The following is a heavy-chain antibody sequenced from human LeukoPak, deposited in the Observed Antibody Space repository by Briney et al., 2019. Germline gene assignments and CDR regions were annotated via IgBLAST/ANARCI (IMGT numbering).Heavy chain of an antibody. D-gene: IGHD6-13*01. Sequence: ASVKVSCKASGYTFTSYGISWVRQAPGQGLEWMGWISAYNGNTNYAQKLQGRVTMTTDTSTSTAYMELRSLRSDDTAVYYCAREEEYEQQLLYYYGMDVWGQGTTVTVSS. CDR3: AREEEYEQQLLYYYGMDV. V-gene: IGHV1-18*01. CDR1: GYTFTSYG. CDR2: ISAYNGNT. J-gene: IGHJ6*02.